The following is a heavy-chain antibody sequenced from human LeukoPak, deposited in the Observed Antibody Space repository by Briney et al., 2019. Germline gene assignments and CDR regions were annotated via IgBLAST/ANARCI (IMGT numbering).Heavy chain of an antibody. CDR1: GGSISSYY. D-gene: IGHD6-13*01. CDR2: IYYSGST. V-gene: IGHV4-59*01. Sequence: SETLSLTCTVSGGSISSYYWSRIRQPPGKGLEWIGYIYYSGSTNYNPSLKSRVTISVDTSKNQFSLKLSSVTAADTAVYYCARERSSSWLNWFDPWGQGTLVTVSS. CDR3: ARERSSSWLNWFDP. J-gene: IGHJ5*02.